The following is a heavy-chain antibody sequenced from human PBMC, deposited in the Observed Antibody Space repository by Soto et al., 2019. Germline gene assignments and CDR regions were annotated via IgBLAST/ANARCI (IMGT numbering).Heavy chain of an antibody. CDR1: GGSIRSYY. CDR3: ARDSSGSYYGMDV. D-gene: IGHD1-26*01. J-gene: IGHJ6*02. CDR2: IYYSGST. Sequence: PSETLSLTCTVSGGSIRSYYWSWIRQPPGRGLEWIGYIYYSGSTNYNPSLKSRVTISVDTSKNQFSLKLSSVTAADTAVYYCARDSSGSYYGMDVWGQGTTVTVSS. V-gene: IGHV4-59*01.